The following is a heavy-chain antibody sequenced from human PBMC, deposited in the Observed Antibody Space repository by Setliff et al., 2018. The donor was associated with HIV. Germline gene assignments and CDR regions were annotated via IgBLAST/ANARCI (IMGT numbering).Heavy chain of an antibody. CDR3: ARILVGVDDAFDI. CDR1: GFTFSDYY. J-gene: IGHJ3*02. D-gene: IGHD1-26*01. V-gene: IGHV1-2*02. Sequence: ASVKVSCKASGFTFSDYYMHWVRQAPGQGLEWMGWVRPYNADKNYAQKFQGRVTMTSDTSISTAYLELRSLRSDDTAVYYCARILVGVDDAFDIWGQGTMVTVSS. CDR2: VRPYNADK.